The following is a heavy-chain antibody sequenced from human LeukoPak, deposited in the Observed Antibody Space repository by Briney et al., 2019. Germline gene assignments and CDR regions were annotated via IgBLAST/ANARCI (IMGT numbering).Heavy chain of an antibody. CDR2: ISSSSSYM. D-gene: IGHD6-6*01. J-gene: IGHJ4*02. CDR1: GFTFSSYS. V-gene: IGHV3-21*01. Sequence: PGGSLRLSCAASGFTFSSYSMNWVRQAPGKGLEWVSSISSSSSYMYYADSVKGRFTISRDNAKNSLYLQMNSLRAEDTAVYYCARDHSSSCSDYWGQGTLVTVSS. CDR3: ARDHSSSCSDY.